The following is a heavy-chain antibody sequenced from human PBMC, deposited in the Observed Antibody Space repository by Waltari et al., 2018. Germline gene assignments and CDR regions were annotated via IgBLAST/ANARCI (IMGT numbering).Heavy chain of an antibody. CDR3: ARVALLRGSKLTRSLDH. CDR1: GGSLSGYY. J-gene: IGHJ4*02. D-gene: IGHD2-2*01. V-gene: IGHV4-34*01. CDR2: VNHSGST. Sequence: QVQLQQRGAGLLQPSETLSLTCAVYGGSLSGYYWRWVRQPPGQGLEWIGEVNHSGSTNDNPSLKCRVTRSVDTSNNQFSLKLNSVTAADTAVYFCARVALLRGSKLTRSLDHWGQGTLVTVSS.